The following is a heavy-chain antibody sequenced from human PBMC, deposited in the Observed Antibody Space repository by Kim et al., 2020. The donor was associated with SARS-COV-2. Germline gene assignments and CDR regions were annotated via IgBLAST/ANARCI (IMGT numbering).Heavy chain of an antibody. CDR1: GGTFSSYA. J-gene: IGHJ6*02. V-gene: IGHV1-69*13. D-gene: IGHD6-6*01. CDR2: IIPIFGTA. Sequence: SVKVSCKASGGTFSSYAISWVRQAPGQGLEWMGGIIPIFGTANYAQKFQGRVTITADESTSTAYMELSSLRSEDTAVYYCARGEVVQLLDYYYYGMDVWGQGTTVTVSS. CDR3: ARGEVVQLLDYYYYGMDV.